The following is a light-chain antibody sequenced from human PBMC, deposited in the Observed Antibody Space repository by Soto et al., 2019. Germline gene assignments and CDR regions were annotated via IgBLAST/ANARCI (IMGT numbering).Light chain of an antibody. Sequence: IVMTQSPVTLSVSPGERATLSCRASQSVSGILAWYQQKPGQAPRLLIYDASTRATGIPDRFSGSGSGTEFTLTISSLQSEDFAVYYCQQYNNWPLTFGGGTKVEIK. CDR1: QSVSGI. V-gene: IGKV3-15*01. CDR3: QQYNNWPLT. CDR2: DAS. J-gene: IGKJ4*01.